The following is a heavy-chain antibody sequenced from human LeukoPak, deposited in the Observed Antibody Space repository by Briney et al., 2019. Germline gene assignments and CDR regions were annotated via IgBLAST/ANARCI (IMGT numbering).Heavy chain of an antibody. V-gene: IGHV4-31*03. CDR3: ARGGEYYYYYMDV. CDR2: IYYSGST. Sequence: PSQTLSLTCTVSGGSISSGGYYWNWIRQHPGKGLEWIGYIYYSGSTYYNPSLKSRVNISVDTSKNQFSLKVGSVTAADTALYYCARGGEYYYYYMDVWGKGTTVTVSS. J-gene: IGHJ6*03. D-gene: IGHD2/OR15-2a*01. CDR1: GGSISSGGYY.